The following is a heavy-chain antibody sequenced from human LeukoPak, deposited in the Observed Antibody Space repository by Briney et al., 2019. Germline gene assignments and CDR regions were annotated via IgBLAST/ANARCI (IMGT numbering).Heavy chain of an antibody. CDR3: ARTHYYGSGSPDKYYFDY. V-gene: IGHV5-51*01. Sequence: GESLQISCKGSGYSFTSYWIGWVRQMPGKGLEWMGIIYPGDSDTRYSPSFQGQVTISADKSISTAYLQWSSLKASDTAMYYCARTHYYGSGSPDKYYFDYWGQGTLVTVSS. D-gene: IGHD3-10*01. CDR1: GYSFTSYW. J-gene: IGHJ4*02. CDR2: IYPGDSDT.